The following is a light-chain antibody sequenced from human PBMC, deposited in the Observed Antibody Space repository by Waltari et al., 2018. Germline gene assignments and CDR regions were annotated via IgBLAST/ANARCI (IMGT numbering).Light chain of an antibody. Sequence: EIALTQSPGTLSLSPVESATLSCRASQSISKYLAWYQQSPGQAPRLLIYAASNRATGIPDRFSGGGSGTDFSLTISRLEPEDFAVYYCQHHVRLPATFGQGTKVEIK. CDR3: QHHVRLPAT. CDR1: QSISKY. J-gene: IGKJ1*01. V-gene: IGKV3-20*01. CDR2: AAS.